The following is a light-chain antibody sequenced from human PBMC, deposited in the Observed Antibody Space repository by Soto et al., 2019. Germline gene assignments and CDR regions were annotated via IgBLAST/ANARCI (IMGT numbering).Light chain of an antibody. CDR3: QQYGSSPLT. J-gene: IGKJ4*01. V-gene: IGKV3-20*01. CDR2: GAS. CDR1: QSVSSSY. Sequence: EIVLTRSPGTLSLSPGERATLSCRASQSVSSSYLARYQQKPGQAPRLLIYGASSRATGIPDRFSGSGSGTDFTLTISRLEPEDFAVYYCQQYGSSPLTFGGGTKVEIK.